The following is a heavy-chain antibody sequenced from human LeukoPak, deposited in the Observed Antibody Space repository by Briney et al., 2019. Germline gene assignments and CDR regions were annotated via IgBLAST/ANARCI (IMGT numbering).Heavy chain of an antibody. Sequence: ASVKVSCKASGYTFTGYYMHWVRQAPGQGLEWMGWISAYNGNTNYAQKLQGRVTMTTDTSTSTAYMELRSLRSDDTAVYYCARPNSSGWTGWFDPWGQGTLVTVSS. V-gene: IGHV1-18*04. CDR1: GYTFTGYY. CDR2: ISAYNGNT. D-gene: IGHD6-19*01. J-gene: IGHJ5*02. CDR3: ARPNSSGWTGWFDP.